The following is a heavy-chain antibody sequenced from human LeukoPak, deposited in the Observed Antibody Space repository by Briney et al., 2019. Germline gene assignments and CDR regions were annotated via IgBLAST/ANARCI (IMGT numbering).Heavy chain of an antibody. V-gene: IGHV1-18*01. CDR1: GYTFTSYG. Sequence: ASVKVSCKASGYTFTSYGISWVRQAPGQGLEWMGWISAYNGNTNYAQKFQGRVTMTTDSSTSTVYMELRSLGSDDTAVYYCARDQAAAGIYYFDNWGQGTLVTVSS. J-gene: IGHJ4*02. CDR2: ISAYNGNT. CDR3: ARDQAAAGIYYFDN. D-gene: IGHD6-13*01.